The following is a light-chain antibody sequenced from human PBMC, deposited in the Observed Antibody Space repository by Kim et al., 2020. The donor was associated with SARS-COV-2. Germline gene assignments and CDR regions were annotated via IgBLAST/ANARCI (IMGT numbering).Light chain of an antibody. CDR2: AAS. V-gene: IGKV1-39*01. Sequence: GDRVTITCRASQGISIYLNWYQQKPGKAPKLLIYAASSLQSGVPSRFSGSGSGTDFTLTISSLESEDSGTYYCQQSYGTPLTFGGGTKVDIK. J-gene: IGKJ4*01. CDR1: QGISIY. CDR3: QQSYGTPLT.